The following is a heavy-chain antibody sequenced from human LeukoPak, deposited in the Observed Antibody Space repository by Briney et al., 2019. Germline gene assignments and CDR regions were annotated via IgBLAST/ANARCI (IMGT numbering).Heavy chain of an antibody. CDR1: GFTFSSYG. J-gene: IGHJ6*03. CDR2: IRYDGSNK. CDR3: AKSAQLVPYYYYYYMDV. Sequence: GGSLRLSCAASGFTFSSYGMHWVRQAPGKGLEWVAFIRYDGSNKYYADSVKGRFTISRDNSKNTLYLQMNSLRAEDTAVYYCAKSAQLVPYYYYYYMDVWGKGTTVTVSS. V-gene: IGHV3-30*02. D-gene: IGHD6-6*01.